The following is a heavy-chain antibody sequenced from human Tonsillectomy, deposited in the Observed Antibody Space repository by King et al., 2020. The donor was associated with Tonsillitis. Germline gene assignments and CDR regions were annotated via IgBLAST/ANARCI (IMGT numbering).Heavy chain of an antibody. D-gene: IGHD6-19*01. CDR1: GGSVSSSTYY. CDR3: ATLVGGAVALS. CDR2: FYYGGDT. V-gene: IGHV4-39*01. Sequence: VQLQESGPGLMKPSETLSLTCTVSGGSVSSSTYYWGWIRQPPGKGLEWIGSFYYGGDTYYNPSLKSRATMSGDTSKNQFSLRLSSVTAADTAVYYCATLVGGAVALSWGQGSLITVSS. J-gene: IGHJ5*02.